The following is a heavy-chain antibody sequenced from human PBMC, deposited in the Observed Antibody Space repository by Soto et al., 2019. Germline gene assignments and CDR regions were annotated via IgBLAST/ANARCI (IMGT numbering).Heavy chain of an antibody. CDR2: IIPIFGTA. J-gene: IGHJ4*02. Sequence: GASVKVSCKASGGTFSSYAISWVRQAPGQGLEWMGGIIPIFGTANYAQKFQGRVTITADESTSTAYMELSSLRSEDTAVYYCARVGTRMEEWLLYSLYFDYWGQGTLVTVSS. CDR3: ARVGTRMEEWLLYSLYFDY. D-gene: IGHD3-3*01. CDR1: GGTFSSYA. V-gene: IGHV1-69*13.